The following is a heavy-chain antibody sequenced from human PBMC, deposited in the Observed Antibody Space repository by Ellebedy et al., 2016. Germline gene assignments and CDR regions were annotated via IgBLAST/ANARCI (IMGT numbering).Heavy chain of an antibody. Sequence: GESLKISXAASGFTFSSYSMNWVRQAPGKGLEWVSSISSSSSYIYYADSVKGRFTISRDNAKNSLYLQMNSLRAEDTAVYYCARESNLGNWGQGTLVTVSS. CDR1: GFTFSSYS. CDR3: ARESNLGN. V-gene: IGHV3-21*01. CDR2: ISSSSSYI. J-gene: IGHJ4*02. D-gene: IGHD3-16*01.